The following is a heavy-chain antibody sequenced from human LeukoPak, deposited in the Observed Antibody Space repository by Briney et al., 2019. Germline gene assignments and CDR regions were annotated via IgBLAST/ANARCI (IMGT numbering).Heavy chain of an antibody. CDR3: ARSRSGGVVPAVLDY. J-gene: IGHJ4*02. CDR2: ISYDGSNK. CDR1: GFTFSSYA. Sequence: GGSLRLSCAASGFTFSSYAMHWVRQAPGKGLEWVAVISYDGSNKYYADSVKGRFTISRDNSKNTLYLQMNSLRAEDTAVYYCARSRSGGVVPAVLDYWDQGTLVTVSS. V-gene: IGHV3-30-3*01. D-gene: IGHD2-2*01.